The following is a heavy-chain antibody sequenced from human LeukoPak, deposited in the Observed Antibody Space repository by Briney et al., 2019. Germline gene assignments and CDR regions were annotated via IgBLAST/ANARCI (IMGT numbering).Heavy chain of an antibody. CDR1: GGSISSSSYY. D-gene: IGHD3-3*01. Sequence: SETLSLTCTVSGGSISSSSYYWGWIRQPPGKGLEWIGSIYYSGSTYYNPSLKSRVTISVDTSKNQFSLKLSSVTAADTAVYCCARDPSPYTIFGVPIPFDAFDIWGQGTMVTVSS. J-gene: IGHJ3*02. CDR2: IYYSGST. V-gene: IGHV4-39*07. CDR3: ARDPSPYTIFGVPIPFDAFDI.